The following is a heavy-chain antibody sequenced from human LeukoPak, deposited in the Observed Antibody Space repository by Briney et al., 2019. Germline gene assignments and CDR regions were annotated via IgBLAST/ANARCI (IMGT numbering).Heavy chain of an antibody. D-gene: IGHD4-17*01. CDR1: GGSISSATYS. CDR2: ISTSGST. J-gene: IGHJ4*02. V-gene: IGHV4-61*02. CDR3: ARDDGDYGFDY. Sequence: PSETLSLTCTVSGGSISSATYSWSWIRQPAGEGLEWIGRISTSGSTNYNPSLMSRVTISVDTSENQFSLNLSSVTAADTAVYYCARDDGDYGFDYWGQGTLVTVSS.